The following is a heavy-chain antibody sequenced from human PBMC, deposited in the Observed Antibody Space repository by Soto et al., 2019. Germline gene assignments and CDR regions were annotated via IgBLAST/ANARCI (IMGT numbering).Heavy chain of an antibody. D-gene: IGHD4-17*01. CDR1: GFTFSDYY. CDR2: ISGSSSYT. CDR3: ARDHRDYGDYAGNWFDP. Sequence: QVQLVESGGGLVKPGGSLRLSCAASGFTFSDYYMSWIRQAPGKGREWVSYISGSSSYTNYADSVKGRFPISRDNAKNSLYLQMNSLGAEDTDVYYCARDHRDYGDYAGNWFDPWGQGTLVTVSS. J-gene: IGHJ5*02. V-gene: IGHV3-11*06.